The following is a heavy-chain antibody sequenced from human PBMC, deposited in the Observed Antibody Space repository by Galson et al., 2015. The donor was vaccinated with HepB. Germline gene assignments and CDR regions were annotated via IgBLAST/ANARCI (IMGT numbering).Heavy chain of an antibody. CDR3: AREVESAAVGDRWFDP. J-gene: IGHJ5*02. D-gene: IGHD3-10*01. V-gene: IGHV1-69*04. CDR1: GGTFSSYT. Sequence: SVKVSCKASGGTFSSYTISWVRQAPGQGLEWMGRIIPILGIANYAQKFQGRVTITADKSTSTAYMELSSLRSEDTAVYYCAREVESAAVGDRWFDPWGQGTLVTVSS. CDR2: IIPILGIA.